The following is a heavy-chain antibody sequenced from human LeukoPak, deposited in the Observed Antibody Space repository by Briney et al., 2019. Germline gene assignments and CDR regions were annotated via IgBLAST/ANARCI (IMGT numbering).Heavy chain of an antibody. CDR2: IYYSGST. Sequence: SETLSFTCTVSGGSISSYYWSWIRQPPGKGLEWIGYIYYSGSTNYNPSLKSRVTISVDTSKNQFSLKLSSVTAADTAVYYCARSSSGWYYFDYWGQGTLVTVSS. J-gene: IGHJ4*02. CDR1: GGSISSYY. CDR3: ARSSSGWYYFDY. D-gene: IGHD6-19*01. V-gene: IGHV4-59*01.